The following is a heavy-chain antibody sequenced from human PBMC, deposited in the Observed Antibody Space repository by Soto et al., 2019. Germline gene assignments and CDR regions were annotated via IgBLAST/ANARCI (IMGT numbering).Heavy chain of an antibody. J-gene: IGHJ4*02. CDR1: GFTFSSYG. CDR2: ISYDGSNK. Sequence: PGGSLRLSCAASGFTFSSYGMHWVRQAPGKGLEWVAVISYDGSNKYYADSVKGRFTISRDNSKNTLYLQMNSLRAEDTAVYYCAKGSGDWGQGTLVTVSS. CDR3: AKGSGD. D-gene: IGHD6-19*01. V-gene: IGHV3-30*18.